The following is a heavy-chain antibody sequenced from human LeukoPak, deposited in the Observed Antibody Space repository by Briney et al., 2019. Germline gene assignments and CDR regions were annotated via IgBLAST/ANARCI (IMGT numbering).Heavy chain of an antibody. Sequence: SETLSLTCTVSGGSISSGSYYWGWIRQPPGMGPEWIGSIFYSGSTHYNPSLKSRVTISVDTPKNQFSLKLTSVIAADTAVYYCARHLGCRSPSCPDDGFDIWGQGTMVTVSS. CDR1: GGSISSGSYY. J-gene: IGHJ3*02. CDR3: ARHLGCRSPSCPDDGFDI. D-gene: IGHD2-2*01. V-gene: IGHV4-39*01. CDR2: IFYSGST.